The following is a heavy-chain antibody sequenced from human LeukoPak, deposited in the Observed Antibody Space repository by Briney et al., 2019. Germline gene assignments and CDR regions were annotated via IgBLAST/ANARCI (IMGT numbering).Heavy chain of an antibody. Sequence: GGSLRLSCAASGFTFSSYWMSWVRQAPGKGVEWVANIKQDGSKKYYVDSVKGRFTISRDNAKNSLYLQMNSLRAEDTAVYYCARWTDYYGSGSDFDYWGQGTLVTVSS. CDR2: IKQDGSKK. J-gene: IGHJ4*02. CDR1: GFTFSSYW. CDR3: ARWTDYYGSGSDFDY. D-gene: IGHD3-10*01. V-gene: IGHV3-7*01.